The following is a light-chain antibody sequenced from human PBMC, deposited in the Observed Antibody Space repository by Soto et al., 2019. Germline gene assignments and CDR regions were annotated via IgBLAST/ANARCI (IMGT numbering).Light chain of an antibody. V-gene: IGKV3-20*01. CDR3: HPYGSSPLT. Sequence: EIVLTQSPGTLSLSPGERATLTCRASQSVTSNFLAWYQQKPGQAPRLLMYGASSRATGIPDRFSGSGSGTEFTLTISRLEPEDFALYYCHPYGSSPLTFGPGTKVDIK. CDR1: QSVTSNF. CDR2: GAS. J-gene: IGKJ3*01.